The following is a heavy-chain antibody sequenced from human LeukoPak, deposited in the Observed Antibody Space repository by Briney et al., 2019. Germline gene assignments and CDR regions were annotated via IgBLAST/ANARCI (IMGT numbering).Heavy chain of an antibody. CDR1: GFTFSSYS. Sequence: GGSLRLSCTASGFTFSSYSMNWVRQAPGKGLEWVSVIYSGGSTHYADSVKGRFTISRDNSKNTLYLQMNSLRAEDTAVYYCARKGSPWGQGTLVTVSS. CDR2: IYSGGST. J-gene: IGHJ4*02. D-gene: IGHD3-10*01. V-gene: IGHV3-53*01. CDR3: ARKGSP.